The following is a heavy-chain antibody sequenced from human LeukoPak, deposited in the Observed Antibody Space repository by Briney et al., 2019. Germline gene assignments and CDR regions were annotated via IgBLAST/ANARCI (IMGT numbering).Heavy chain of an antibody. CDR3: ARRFVVVPAAIGFDP. CDR2: IYHSGST. V-gene: IGHV4-4*02. Sequence: SGTLSLTCAVSGGSISSSNWWSWVRQPPGKGLEWIGEIYHSGSTNYNPSLKSRVTISVDTSKNQFSLKLSSVTAADTAVYYCARRFVVVPAAIGFDPWGQGTLVTVSS. CDR1: GGSISSSNW. J-gene: IGHJ5*02. D-gene: IGHD2-2*02.